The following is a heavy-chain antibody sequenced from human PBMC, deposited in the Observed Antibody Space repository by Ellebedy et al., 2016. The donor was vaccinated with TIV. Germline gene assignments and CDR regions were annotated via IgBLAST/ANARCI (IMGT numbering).Heavy chain of an antibody. D-gene: IGHD4-23*01. CDR2: ISGSGGST. V-gene: IGHV3-23*01. J-gene: IGHJ4*02. CDR1: GFTFSSYA. CDR3: AKEPLTVVKVRVHGGFDY. Sequence: GESLKISXAASGFTFSSYAMHWVRQAPGKGLEWVSAISGSGGSTYYADSVKGRFTISRDNSKNTLYLQMNSLRAEDTAVYYCAKEPLTVVKVRVHGGFDYWGQGTLVTVSS.